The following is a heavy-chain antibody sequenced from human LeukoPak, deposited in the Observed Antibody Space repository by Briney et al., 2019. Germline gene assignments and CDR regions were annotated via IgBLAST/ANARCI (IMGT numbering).Heavy chain of an antibody. Sequence: GGSLRLSCAASGFTFSSYAMSWVRQAPGKGLEWVSAISGSGRSTYYADFVKGRFTISRDNSKNTLYLQMNSLRAEDTAVYYCASLLYGYSYGPFHHWGQGTLVTVSS. CDR2: ISGSGRST. CDR3: ASLLYGYSYGPFHH. J-gene: IGHJ4*02. D-gene: IGHD5-18*01. V-gene: IGHV3-23*01. CDR1: GFTFSSYA.